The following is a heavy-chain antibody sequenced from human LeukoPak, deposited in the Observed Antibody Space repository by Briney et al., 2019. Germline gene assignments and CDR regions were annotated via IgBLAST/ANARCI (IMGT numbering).Heavy chain of an antibody. J-gene: IGHJ4*02. Sequence: PGGSLRHSCEASGCTFSSYSMNWVRRAPGKGLEWVSTISSSSSYIDYADSVKGRFTISRDNAKNSLYLQMNSLRAEDTAVYYCARGGYYYHDSSGYLYHFDYWGQGTLVTVSP. V-gene: IGHV3-21*01. CDR1: GCTFSSYS. CDR2: ISSSSSYI. CDR3: ARGGYYYHDSSGYLYHFDY. D-gene: IGHD3-22*01.